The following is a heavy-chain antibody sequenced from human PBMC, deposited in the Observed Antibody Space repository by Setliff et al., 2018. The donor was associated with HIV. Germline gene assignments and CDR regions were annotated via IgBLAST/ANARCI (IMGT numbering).Heavy chain of an antibody. D-gene: IGHD3-10*01. CDR1: GQSISGHY. CDR3: ASRRGIEFYFDI. CDR2: INHGGDT. J-gene: IGHJ4*02. V-gene: IGHV4-34*01. Sequence: SETLSLTCAAYGQSISGHYWSWIRQTPGKGLEWIGEINHGGDTNYNPSLKSRVTISVGSSYNHFSLKLSSVTAADTGVYYCASRRGIEFYFDIWGQGTPVTVSS.